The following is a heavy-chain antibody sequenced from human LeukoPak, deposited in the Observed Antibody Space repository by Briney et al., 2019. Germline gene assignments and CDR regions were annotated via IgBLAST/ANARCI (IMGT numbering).Heavy chain of an antibody. V-gene: IGHV3-53*04. J-gene: IGHJ6*02. CDR3: ARANPCDYYYGMDV. CDR2: IYSGGST. Sequence: QTGGSLRLSCVASGFTVSSNYMSWVRQAPGKGLEWVSVIYSGGSTYYADSVKGRFTISRHNSKNTLYLQMNSLRAEDTAVYYCARANPCDYYYGMDVWGLGTTVTVSS. CDR1: GFTVSSNY.